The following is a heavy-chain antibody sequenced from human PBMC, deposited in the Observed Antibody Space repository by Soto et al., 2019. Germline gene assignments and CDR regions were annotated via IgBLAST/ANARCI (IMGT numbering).Heavy chain of an antibody. J-gene: IGHJ6*03. Sequence: GGSLRLSCAASGFTFSSYAMSWVRQAPGKGLEWVSAISGSGGSAYYADSVKGRFTISRDNSKNTLYLQMNSLRAEDTAVYYCAKGGDYGEAYYYYYMDVWGKGTTVTV. V-gene: IGHV3-23*01. CDR3: AKGGDYGEAYYYYYMDV. CDR1: GFTFSSYA. D-gene: IGHD2-21*02. CDR2: ISGSGGSA.